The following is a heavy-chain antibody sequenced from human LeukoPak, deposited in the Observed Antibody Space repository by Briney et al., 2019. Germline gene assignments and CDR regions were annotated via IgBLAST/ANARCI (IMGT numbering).Heavy chain of an antibody. CDR3: AKGDYYDSSGYFDY. Sequence: PGGSLRLSCAASGFTFSSYAMSWVRQAPGKGLEWVSAISGSGGSTYYADSVKGRFTISRDNSKNTLYLQMNSLRAEDTALYYCAKGDYYDSSGYFDYWGQGTLVTVSS. J-gene: IGHJ4*02. CDR1: GFTFSSYA. D-gene: IGHD3-22*01. CDR2: ISGSGGST. V-gene: IGHV3-23*01.